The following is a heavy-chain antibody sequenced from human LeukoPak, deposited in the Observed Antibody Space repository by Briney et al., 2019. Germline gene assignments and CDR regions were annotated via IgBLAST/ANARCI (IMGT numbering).Heavy chain of an antibody. Sequence: PGGSLRLSCAASGFTFSSYWMSWVRQAPGKGLEWVANIKQDGSEKYYVDSVKGRFTISRDNAKNSLYLQMNSLRAEDTAVYYCARDVMITFGGVIVMYHFDYWGQGTLVTVSS. J-gene: IGHJ4*02. CDR1: GFTFSSYW. V-gene: IGHV3-7*01. CDR2: IKQDGSEK. D-gene: IGHD3-16*02. CDR3: ARDVMITFGGVIVMYHFDY.